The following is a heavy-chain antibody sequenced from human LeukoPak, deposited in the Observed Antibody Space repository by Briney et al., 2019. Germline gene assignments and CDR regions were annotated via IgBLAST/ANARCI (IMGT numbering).Heavy chain of an antibody. CDR3: AKEGDGYNDY. CDR1: AFTFSSYG. J-gene: IGHJ4*02. Sequence: GGSLRLSCAASAFTFSSYGMHWVRQAPGKGLKWVAVISYDGNKEYYAASVKGRFTISRDNSKNTLYLQMNSLRPEDTAVYYCAKEGDGYNDYWGQGTLVTVSS. V-gene: IGHV3-30*18. CDR2: ISYDGNKE. D-gene: IGHD5-24*01.